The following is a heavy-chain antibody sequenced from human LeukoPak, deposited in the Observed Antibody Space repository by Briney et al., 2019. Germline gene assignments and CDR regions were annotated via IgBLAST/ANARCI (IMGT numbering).Heavy chain of an antibody. J-gene: IGHJ4*02. Sequence: GGSLRLSSAASGFTVSSNYMSWVRQAPGKGLEWVSVIYSGGSTYYADSVKGRFTISRDNSKNTLYLQMNSLRAEDTAVYCCARDFRGSGWYRGYYFDYWGQGTLVTVSS. V-gene: IGHV3-66*01. CDR3: ARDFRGSGWYRGYYFDY. CDR2: IYSGGST. CDR1: GFTVSSNY. D-gene: IGHD6-19*01.